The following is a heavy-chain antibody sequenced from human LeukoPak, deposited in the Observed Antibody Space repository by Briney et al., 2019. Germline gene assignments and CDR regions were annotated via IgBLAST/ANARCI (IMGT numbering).Heavy chain of an antibody. CDR3: ARIVPGGASFDN. V-gene: IGHV3-7*05. J-gene: IGHJ4*02. D-gene: IGHD2-8*02. CDR2: INEDGSQK. CDR1: GYIFRRYW. Sequence: PGGSLRLSCAASGYIFRRYWVSWVRQAPGKGLEWVANINEDGSQKNYVDSVKGRFIISRDNAKNSLYLQMNSLRAEDTAVYYCARIVPGGASFDNWGQGTLVTVSS.